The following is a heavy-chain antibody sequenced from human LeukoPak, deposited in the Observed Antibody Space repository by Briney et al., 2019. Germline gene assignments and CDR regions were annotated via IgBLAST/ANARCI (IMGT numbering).Heavy chain of an antibody. D-gene: IGHD2-21*02. J-gene: IGHJ1*01. CDR2: ISGSGGST. V-gene: IGHV3-23*01. Sequence: QAGGSLRLSCAASGFTFSSYAMSWVRQAPGKGLEWVSAISGSGGSTYYADSVKGRFTISRDNSKNTLYLQMNSLRAEDTAVYYCANCGGDCGAYAEYFQRWGQGTLVTVSS. CDR3: ANCGGDCGAYAEYFQR. CDR1: GFTFSSYA.